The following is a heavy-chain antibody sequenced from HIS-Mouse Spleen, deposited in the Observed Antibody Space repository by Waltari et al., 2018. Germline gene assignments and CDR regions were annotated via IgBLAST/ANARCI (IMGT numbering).Heavy chain of an antibody. CDR3: AKDRQQLGFDY. V-gene: IGHV3-30*18. Sequence: QVQLVESGGGVVQPGRSLRLSCAASGFTFSTYGMLSVRQAPGKGLEWVAVISYDGSNKYYADSVKGRFTISRDNSKNTLYLQMNSLRAEDTAVYYCAKDRQQLGFDYWGQGTLVTVSS. J-gene: IGHJ4*02. CDR1: GFTFSTYG. CDR2: ISYDGSNK. D-gene: IGHD6-13*01.